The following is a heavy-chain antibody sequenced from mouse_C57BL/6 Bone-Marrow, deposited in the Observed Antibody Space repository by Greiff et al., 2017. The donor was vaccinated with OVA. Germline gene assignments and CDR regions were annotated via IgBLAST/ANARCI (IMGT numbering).Heavy chain of an antibody. J-gene: IGHJ1*03. Sequence: QVHVKQPGAELVKPGASVKMSCKASGYTFTSYWITWVKQRPGQGLEWIGDIYPGSGSTNYNEKFKSKATLTLDTSSSTAYMQLSSLTSEDSAVYYCARRYYGSSYWYFDVWGTGTTVTVSS. V-gene: IGHV1-55*01. CDR1: GYTFTSYW. CDR2: IYPGSGST. D-gene: IGHD1-1*01. CDR3: ARRYYGSSYWYFDV.